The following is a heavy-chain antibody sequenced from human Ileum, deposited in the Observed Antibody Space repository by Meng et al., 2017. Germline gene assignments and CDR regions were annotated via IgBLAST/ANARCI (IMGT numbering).Heavy chain of an antibody. J-gene: IGHJ4*02. V-gene: IGHV4-34*01. CDR3: ARNYYDSSGEDSNDY. CDR2: INHSGST. D-gene: IGHD3-22*01. CDR1: GWAFSGYD. Sequence: GAGLVKPLDTLALPCAVFGWAFSGYDWSWIRQPPGKGLEWIGEINHSGSTNYNPSLKSRVTISVDTSKNQFSLKLSSVTAADTAVYYCARNYYDSSGEDSNDYWGQGTLVTVSS.